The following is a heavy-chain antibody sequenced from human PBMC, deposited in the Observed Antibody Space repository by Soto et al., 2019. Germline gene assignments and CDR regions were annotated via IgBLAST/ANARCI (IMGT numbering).Heavy chain of an antibody. D-gene: IGHD2-2*01. CDR3: AAAGSYCSTASYLYSDLDL. Sequence: QVQLQESGPGLVRASGTLSLTCAVSGDSISSNRWWSWVRQPPGKGLEWIGEIYHSGTTNYNPSLKRRVTISVDKSKNQFSLSLTSVPPAHTAGYSSAAAGSYCSTASYLYSDLDLWGCGTLVPASS. CDR2: IYHSGTT. V-gene: IGHV4-4*02. J-gene: IGHJ2*01. CDR1: GDSISSNRW.